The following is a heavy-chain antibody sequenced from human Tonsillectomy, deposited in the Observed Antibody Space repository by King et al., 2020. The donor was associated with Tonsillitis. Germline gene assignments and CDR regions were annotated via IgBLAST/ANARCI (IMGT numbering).Heavy chain of an antibody. V-gene: IGHV3-74*01. CDR1: GFTFSSYW. J-gene: IGHJ4*02. CDR2: IHTDASST. Sequence: VQLVESGGGLVQPGGSLRLSCAASGFTFSSYWMHWVRQAPGKGLVWVSRIHTDASSTSYADSVKGRFTISRDNAKNTLYLQMNSLRAEDTAVYYCAREGVFPPTVTTYFDYWGQGTLVTVAS. D-gene: IGHD4-17*01. CDR3: AREGVFPPTVTTYFDY.